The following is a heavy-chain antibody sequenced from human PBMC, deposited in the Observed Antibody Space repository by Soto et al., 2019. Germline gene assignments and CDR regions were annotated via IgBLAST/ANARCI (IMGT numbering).Heavy chain of an antibody. D-gene: IGHD1-1*01. V-gene: IGHV3-30*03. CDR3: ASGPRGMATTVWYFDL. CDR1: GFTFSSYG. Sequence: PGGSLRLSCAASGFTFSSYGMHWVRQAPGKGLEWVAVISYDGSNKYYADSVKGRFTISRDNSKNTLYLQMNSLRAEDTAVYYCASGPRGMATTVWYFDLWGRGTLVTVSS. CDR2: ISYDGSNK. J-gene: IGHJ2*01.